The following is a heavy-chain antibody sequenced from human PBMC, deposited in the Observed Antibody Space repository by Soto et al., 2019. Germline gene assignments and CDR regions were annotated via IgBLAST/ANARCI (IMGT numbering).Heavy chain of an antibody. J-gene: IGHJ3*01. CDR2: ISPGGGTT. V-gene: IGHV1-46*03. CDR3: ARAHYDSDAFDF. Sequence: VQLVQSGAEVKKPGASVKISCMASGYTFTTNFIHWIRQAPGQGLEWVGIISPGGGTTVYAQKCQGRVTRTRDTSTSTVYMKLRNLTPEDTAVFYCARAHYDSDAFDFWGQGTMVIVSS. D-gene: IGHD3-22*01. CDR1: GYTFTTNF.